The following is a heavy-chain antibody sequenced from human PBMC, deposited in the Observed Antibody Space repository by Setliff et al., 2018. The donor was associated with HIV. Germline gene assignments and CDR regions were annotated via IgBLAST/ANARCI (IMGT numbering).Heavy chain of an antibody. CDR1: GYIFTSYG. CDR3: ARVGQSSWYFGGYFDY. D-gene: IGHD6-13*01. V-gene: IGHV1-18*01. CDR2: ISAYNGNT. J-gene: IGHJ4*02. Sequence: ASVKVSCKASGYIFTSYGISWVRQAPGQGLEWMGWISAYNGNTNYAQKFQGRVTMTTDTSTSTAYMELRSLRSDDTAVYYCARVGQSSWYFGGYFDYWGQGTLVTVSS.